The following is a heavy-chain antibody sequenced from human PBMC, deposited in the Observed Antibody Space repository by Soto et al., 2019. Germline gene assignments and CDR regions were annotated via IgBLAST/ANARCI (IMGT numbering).Heavy chain of an antibody. Sequence: QVQLQESGPGLVKPSQTLSLTCTVSGGSISSGDYYWSWIRQPPGKGLEWIGYIYYSGSTYYNPSLKSQVTISVDTSKNQFSLKLSSVTAADTAVYYCARDPEMAGSRYGMDVWGQGTTVTVSS. V-gene: IGHV4-30-4*01. CDR1: GGSISSGDYY. CDR3: ARDPEMAGSRYGMDV. J-gene: IGHJ6*02. CDR2: IYYSGST.